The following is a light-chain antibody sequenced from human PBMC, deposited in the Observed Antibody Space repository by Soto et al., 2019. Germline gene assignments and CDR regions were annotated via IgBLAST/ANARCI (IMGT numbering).Light chain of an antibody. CDR1: SSDVGGYNY. Sequence: QSVLTQPASVSGSPGQSITISRTGTSSDVGGYNYVFWYQHPPGKAPKLMIYDVTNRPSGVSNRFSGSKSGNTASLTISGLQAEDEADYYCTLYTSSSTYVFGTGTKVTVL. V-gene: IGLV2-14*03. CDR2: DVT. J-gene: IGLJ1*01. CDR3: TLYTSSSTYV.